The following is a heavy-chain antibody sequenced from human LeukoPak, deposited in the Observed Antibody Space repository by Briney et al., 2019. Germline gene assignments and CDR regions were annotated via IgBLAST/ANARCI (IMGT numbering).Heavy chain of an antibody. CDR1: GGSISSSSYY. D-gene: IGHD2-2*01. V-gene: IGHV4-39*01. CDR3: ARHDVVVVPAAIFYNWFDP. CDR2: IYYSGST. Sequence: PSETLSLTCTVSGGSISSSSYYWGWIRQPPGKGLGWIGSIYYSGSTYYNPSLKSRVTISVDTSKNQFSLELSSVTAADTAVYYCARHDVVVVPAAIFYNWFDPWGQGTLVTVSS. J-gene: IGHJ5*02.